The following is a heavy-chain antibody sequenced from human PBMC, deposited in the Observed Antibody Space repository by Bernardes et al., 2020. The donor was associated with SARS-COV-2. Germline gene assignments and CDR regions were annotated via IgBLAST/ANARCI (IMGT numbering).Heavy chain of an antibody. D-gene: IGHD3-16*01. CDR1: GGSISSYY. Sequence: TLSLTGTVSGGSISSYYWSWIRQPAGKGLEWIGRIYTSGSTNYNPSLKSRVTMSVDTSKNQFSLKLSSVTAADTAVYYCARGLAWGLGYYMDVWGKGTTGTVSS. CDR3: ARGLAWGLGYYMDV. J-gene: IGHJ6*03. V-gene: IGHV4-4*07. CDR2: IYTSGST.